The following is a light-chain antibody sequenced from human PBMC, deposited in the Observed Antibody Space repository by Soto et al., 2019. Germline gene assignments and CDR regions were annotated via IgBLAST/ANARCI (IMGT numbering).Light chain of an antibody. CDR1: QSISSW. J-gene: IGKJ4*01. V-gene: IGKV1-5*03. CDR3: XXXXSYPLT. Sequence: DIQMTQSPSTLSASVGDRVTITCRASQSISSWLAWYQQKPGKAPKLLIYKASSLESGVPSRFSGSGSGTEFTLTISSLQPDXXAXXXXXXXXSYPLTFGGGTKVEIK. CDR2: KAS.